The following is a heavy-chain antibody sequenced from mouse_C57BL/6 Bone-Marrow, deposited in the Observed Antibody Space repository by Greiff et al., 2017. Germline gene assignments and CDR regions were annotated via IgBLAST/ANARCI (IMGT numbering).Heavy chain of an antibody. V-gene: IGHV1-7*01. CDR3: ARGGPYDYGVAY. Sequence: QVQLQQSGAELAKPGASVKLSCKASGYTFTSYWMHWVKPRPGQGLEWIGYINPSSGYTKYNPKLKDKATLTADKSSSTAYMQLSSLTYEYSAVYYCARGGPYDYGVAYWGQGTLVTVSA. CDR1: GYTFTSYW. J-gene: IGHJ3*01. D-gene: IGHD2-4*01. CDR2: INPSSGYT.